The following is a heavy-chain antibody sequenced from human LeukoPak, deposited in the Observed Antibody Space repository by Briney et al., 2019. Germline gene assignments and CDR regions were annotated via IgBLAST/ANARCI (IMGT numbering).Heavy chain of an antibody. J-gene: IGHJ4*02. CDR3: ARDAGSGTPIDY. CDR2: IYYSGST. D-gene: IGHD3-10*01. Sequence: PSETLSLTCTVSGGSISSYYWSWIRQPPGKGLEWIGYIYYSGSTNYNPSLKSRVTISVDTSKNQFSLKLSSVTAADTAVYYCARDAGSGTPIDYWGQGTLVTVPS. CDR1: GGSISSYY. V-gene: IGHV4-59*01.